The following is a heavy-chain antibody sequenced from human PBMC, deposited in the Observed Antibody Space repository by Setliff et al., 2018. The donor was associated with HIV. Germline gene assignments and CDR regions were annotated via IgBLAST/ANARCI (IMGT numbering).Heavy chain of an antibody. J-gene: IGHJ4*02. V-gene: IGHV4-59*11. CDR3: AREIKNPRYFDS. Sequence: SETLSLTCTVSGGSISSHYWSWIRQPPGKGLEWVGLIYYTGIPTYNPSLSSRVTISVDTSKNQFSLRLSSVTAADTAVYYCAREIKNPRYFDSWGQGTLVTVSS. CDR2: IYYTGIP. D-gene: IGHD3-16*01. CDR1: GGSISSHY.